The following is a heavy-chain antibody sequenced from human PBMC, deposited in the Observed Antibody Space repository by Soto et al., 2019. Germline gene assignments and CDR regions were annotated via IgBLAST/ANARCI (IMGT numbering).Heavy chain of an antibody. CDR3: AKAVPGITRRVGLRAYYGMEA. D-gene: IGHD3-22*01. CDR1: VFAFSSYG. J-gene: IGHJ6*01. CDR2: ISYDGSNK. V-gene: IGHV3-30*18. Sequence: PGGSLRLCCASSVFAFSSYGMHCVRQSPGKWLEWVAVISYDGSNKYYADSVKGRFTISRDNSKDTLYLQMNSLRAEDTGVYYCAKAVPGITRRVGLRAYYGMEAWGQGTTV.